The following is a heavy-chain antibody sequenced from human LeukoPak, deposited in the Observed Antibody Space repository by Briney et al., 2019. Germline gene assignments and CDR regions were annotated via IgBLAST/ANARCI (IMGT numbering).Heavy chain of an antibody. Sequence: SETLSLTCSVSGGSISSTSYYWGWIRQPPGKGLEWIGSIYYSGSTYYSPSLKSRVTISVDTSKNQFSLKLSSVTAADTAVYYCARERAYYYDSSGYYSRFTDYWGQGTLVTVSS. CDR2: IYYSGST. J-gene: IGHJ4*02. D-gene: IGHD3-22*01. CDR1: GGSISSTSYY. CDR3: ARERAYYYDSSGYYSRFTDY. V-gene: IGHV4-39*02.